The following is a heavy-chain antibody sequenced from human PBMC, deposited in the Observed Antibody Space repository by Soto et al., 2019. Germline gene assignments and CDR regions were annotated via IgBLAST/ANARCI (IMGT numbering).Heavy chain of an antibody. D-gene: IGHD5-12*01. CDR2: LDPEDGEA. CDR1: GYTLTELS. Sequence: ASVKVSCKVSGYTLTELSMHWVRQAPGKGLEWMGGLDPEDGEAIYAQKFQGRVTMTEDTSTDTAYMELSSLRSEDTAVYYCATLPPCSGYDVGGGYWGQGTLVTVSS. CDR3: ATLPPCSGYDVGGGY. J-gene: IGHJ4*02. V-gene: IGHV1-24*01.